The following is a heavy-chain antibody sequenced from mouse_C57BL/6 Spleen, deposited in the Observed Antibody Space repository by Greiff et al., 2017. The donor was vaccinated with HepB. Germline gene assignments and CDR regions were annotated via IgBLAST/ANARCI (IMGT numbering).Heavy chain of an antibody. CDR3: EREGDYCGSSFYFDY. D-gene: IGHD1-1*01. J-gene: IGHJ2*01. CDR2: ISYDGSN. Sequence: EVQLQESGPGLVKPSQSLSLTCSVTGYSITSGYYWHWIRQFPGNKLEWMGYISYDGSNNYNPSLKNRISITRDTSKNQFFLKLNSVTTEDTATYYCEREGDYCGSSFYFDYWGQGTTLTVSS. V-gene: IGHV3-6*01. CDR1: GYSITSGYY.